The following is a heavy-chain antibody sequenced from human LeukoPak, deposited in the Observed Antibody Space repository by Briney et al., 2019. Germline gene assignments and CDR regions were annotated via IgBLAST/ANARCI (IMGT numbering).Heavy chain of an antibody. CDR2: MSGSGI. J-gene: IGHJ3*01. Sequence: GGSLILSCAATGFTFSDHNMGWIRQAPGKGLEWTSYMSGSGIYYVDFVKGRLPIYRAKAKSSLYLQMSSLRAEDSAVYFCARRSLTTGGHAFDVWGQGTLVTVSS. D-gene: IGHD1-1*01. CDR1: GFTFSDHN. V-gene: IGHV3-11*01. CDR3: ARRSLTTGGHAFDV.